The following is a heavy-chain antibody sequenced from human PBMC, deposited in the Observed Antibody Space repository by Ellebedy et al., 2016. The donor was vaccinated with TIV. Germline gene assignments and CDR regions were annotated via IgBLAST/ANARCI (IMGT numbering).Heavy chain of an antibody. Sequence: SETLSLXCAVYGGSFSGYYWSWIRQPPGKGLEWIGEINHSGSTNYNPSLKSRVTISVDTSKNQFSLKLSSVTAADTAVYYCARLGYCSSTSCFLLGAFDIWGQGTMVTVSS. CDR1: GGSFSGYY. CDR3: ARLGYCSSTSCFLLGAFDI. CDR2: INHSGST. D-gene: IGHD2-2*01. J-gene: IGHJ3*02. V-gene: IGHV4-34*01.